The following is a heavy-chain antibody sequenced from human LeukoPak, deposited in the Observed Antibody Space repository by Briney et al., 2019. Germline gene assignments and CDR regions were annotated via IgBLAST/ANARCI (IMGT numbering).Heavy chain of an antibody. CDR3: AKDIGYSSSRGIDY. D-gene: IGHD6-6*01. Sequence: SLRLSCAASGFTFDDYAMHWVRQAPGKGLEWVSGIIWNSGSIGYADSVKGRFTISRDNAKNSLYLQMNSLRAEDMALYYCAKDIGYSSSRGIDYWGQGTLVTVSS. CDR1: GFTFDDYA. CDR2: IIWNSGSI. J-gene: IGHJ4*02. V-gene: IGHV3-9*03.